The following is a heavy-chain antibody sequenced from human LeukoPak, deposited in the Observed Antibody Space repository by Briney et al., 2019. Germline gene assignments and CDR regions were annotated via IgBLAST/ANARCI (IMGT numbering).Heavy chain of an antibody. V-gene: IGHV1-2*02. D-gene: IGHD6-6*01. CDR2: INPNSGGT. Sequence: ASVKVSCKASGYTFTGYYMHWVRQAPGQGLEWMGWINPNSGGTNYAQKFQGRVTMTRGTSISTAYMELSRLRSDDTAVYYCARAVSSITYFDYWGQGTLVTVSS. J-gene: IGHJ4*02. CDR3: ARAVSSITYFDY. CDR1: GYTFTGYY.